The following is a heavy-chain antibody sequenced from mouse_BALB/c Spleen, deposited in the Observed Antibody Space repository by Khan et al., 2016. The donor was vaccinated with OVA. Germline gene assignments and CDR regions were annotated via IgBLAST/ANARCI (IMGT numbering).Heavy chain of an antibody. J-gene: IGHJ2*01. CDR2: INPHIGET. Sequence: VQMQLPGPQLVKPGASVKISCKASGYSFTGYFMHWVMQSHGKSLEWIGRINPHIGETLYNQKFKDKATLTVDESSSTAHMELRRLASEDSAVDYCARIYGSDFDYWGQGTTLTVSS. CDR1: GYSFTGYF. D-gene: IGHD1-1*01. V-gene: IGHV1-20*02. CDR3: ARIYGSDFDY.